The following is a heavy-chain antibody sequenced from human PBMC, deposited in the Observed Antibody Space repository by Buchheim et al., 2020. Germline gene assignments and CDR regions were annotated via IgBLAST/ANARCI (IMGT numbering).Heavy chain of an antibody. CDR3: AKGVFGIAAGGGMDV. V-gene: IGHV3-23*01. Sequence: EVQLLESGGGLVQPGGSLRLSCGASGFTFSSYALSWVRQAPGKGLEWVSTFSGNGGSTYYADSVKGRFPFSRDNSKNTLYLQMNSLRGEDTAVYYCAKGVFGIAAGGGMDVWGKGPT. CDR2: FSGNGGST. CDR1: GFTFSSYA. J-gene: IGHJ6*04. D-gene: IGHD6-13*01.